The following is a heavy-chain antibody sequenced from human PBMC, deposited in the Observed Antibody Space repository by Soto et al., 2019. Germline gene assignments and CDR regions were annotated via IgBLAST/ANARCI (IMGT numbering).Heavy chain of an antibody. D-gene: IGHD2-8*01. CDR3: ARDYLVITHRVIDY. J-gene: IGHJ4*02. CDR2: INAGIGDT. V-gene: IGHV1-3*01. Sequence: ASLKVSCKASGYTFTSYAMHWVRQAPGQRLEWMGWINAGIGDTEYSEKFQGRFTISRDNSKNTLYLQMNSLRAEDTAVYYCARDYLVITHRVIDYWGQGTLVTSPQ. CDR1: GYTFTSYA.